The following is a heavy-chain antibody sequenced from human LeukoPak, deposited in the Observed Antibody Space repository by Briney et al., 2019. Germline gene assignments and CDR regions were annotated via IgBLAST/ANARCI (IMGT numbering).Heavy chain of an antibody. CDR3: ARDQGDGYNLGIDY. D-gene: IGHD5-24*01. CDR2: ISSSSSYI. Sequence: GGSLRLSCAASGFTFSSYSMNWVRQAPGKGLEWVSSISSSSSYIYYADSVKGRFTISRDNAKNSLYLQMNSLRAEDTAVYYCARDQGDGYNLGIDYWGRGTLVTVSS. V-gene: IGHV3-21*01. J-gene: IGHJ4*02. CDR1: GFTFSSYS.